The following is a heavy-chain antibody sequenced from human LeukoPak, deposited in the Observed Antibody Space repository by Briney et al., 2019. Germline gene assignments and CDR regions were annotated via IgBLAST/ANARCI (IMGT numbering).Heavy chain of an antibody. CDR3: IREVQVRASASLGL. D-gene: IGHD1-1*01. CDR2: MNSAGTTI. J-gene: IGHJ4*01. Sequence: GGSLRLSCAASGFTISGCWMHWVRQVPGEGLVWVARMNSAGTTINYSDSVKGRFTISIDNVRNTLHLQMKNLSLEDTAVYFCIREVQVRASASLGLWGRGTLVTVS. V-gene: IGHV3-74*01. CDR1: GFTISGCW.